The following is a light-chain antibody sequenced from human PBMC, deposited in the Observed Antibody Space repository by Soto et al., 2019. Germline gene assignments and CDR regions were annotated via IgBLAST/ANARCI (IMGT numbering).Light chain of an antibody. CDR1: QSISSY. Sequence: DIQMTQSPSSLSASLGDRVTITCRASQSISSYLNWYQQKPGKAPKLLIYAASSLQSGVPSRFSGSGSGTDFTLTISSLQPEDFATYYCQQSYSTLLTFGQGTRL. J-gene: IGKJ5*01. CDR2: AAS. CDR3: QQSYSTLLT. V-gene: IGKV1-39*01.